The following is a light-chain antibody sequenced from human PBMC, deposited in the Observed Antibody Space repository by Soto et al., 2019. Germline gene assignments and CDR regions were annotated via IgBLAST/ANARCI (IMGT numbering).Light chain of an antibody. CDR2: AAS. CDR1: QGIGGR. J-gene: IGKJ1*01. Sequence: DIQMTQSPSSVSASVGDRITITCRASQGIGGRLAWFQQKPGKAPQYLIQAASILQSGVPSRFSGNGSGTEFILTINTLQPEDFASYFCLQVYSFPRTFGLGTKVEI. V-gene: IGKV1-12*01. CDR3: LQVYSFPRT.